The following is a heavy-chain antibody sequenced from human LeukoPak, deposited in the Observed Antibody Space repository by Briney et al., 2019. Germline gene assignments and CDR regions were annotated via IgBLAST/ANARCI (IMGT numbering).Heavy chain of an antibody. CDR1: GFTFSSYA. J-gene: IGHJ6*02. CDR2: ISGSGGST. V-gene: IGHV3-23*01. CDR3: ARTSGAQLVDFGYYGMDV. D-gene: IGHD3-3*01. Sequence: PGGSLRLSCAASGFTFSSYAMSWVRQAPGKGLEWVSAISGSGGSTYYADSVKGRFTISRDNSKNTLYLQMNSLRAEDTAVYYCARTSGAQLVDFGYYGMDVWGQGTTVTVSS.